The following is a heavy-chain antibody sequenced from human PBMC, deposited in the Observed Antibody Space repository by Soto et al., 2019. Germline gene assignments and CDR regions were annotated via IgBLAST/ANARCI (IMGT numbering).Heavy chain of an antibody. J-gene: IGHJ4*02. V-gene: IGHV6-1*01. CDR3: ARGLGSANYV. Sequence: PSQTLSLTCAISGGTVSSKSAAWNWFRQSPSRGLEWLGRTYYRSKWFNDYAVSVKGRISVNPDTSKNQYSLQLNSVTPDDTAVYYCARGLGSANYVWGQGTRVTVSS. D-gene: IGHD3-10*01. CDR1: GGTVSSKSAA. CDR2: TYYRSKWFN.